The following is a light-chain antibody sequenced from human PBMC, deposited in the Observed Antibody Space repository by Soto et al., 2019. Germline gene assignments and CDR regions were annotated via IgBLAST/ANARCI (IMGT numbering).Light chain of an antibody. CDR2: DVS. CDR1: QSIGDS. CDR3: QQYNGYSRT. Sequence: IRMTQSPSSLSASTGDRVTITCRASQSIGDSLAWYQQKPGKAPYLLISDVSSLERGVPSRFSGSGSGTEFTLTISSMRPDDFATFYCQQYNGYSRTFGQGTKVDIK. J-gene: IGKJ1*01. V-gene: IGKV1-5*01.